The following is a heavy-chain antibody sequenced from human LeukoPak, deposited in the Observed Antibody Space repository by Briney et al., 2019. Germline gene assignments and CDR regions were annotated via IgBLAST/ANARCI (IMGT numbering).Heavy chain of an antibody. CDR1: GFTFSTYV. CDR2: ISSNGDNT. Sequence: GGSLRLSCSVSGFTFSTYVMHWVRQAPGKGLEYVSAISSNGDNTYYADSVKGRFTISRDNSKNTLYLQRSSLRADDTAVYYCVRVTGYWGQGTLVSVSS. J-gene: IGHJ4*02. CDR3: VRVTGY. V-gene: IGHV3-64D*06.